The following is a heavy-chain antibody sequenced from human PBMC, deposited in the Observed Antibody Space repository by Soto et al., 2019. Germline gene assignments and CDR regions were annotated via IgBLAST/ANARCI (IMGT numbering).Heavy chain of an antibody. D-gene: IGHD1-26*01. V-gene: IGHV1-18*01. CDR3: AQGRYGDY. J-gene: IGHJ4*02. CDR1: GYTFTSYG. Sequence: QVHLVQSGAEVKKPGASVKVSCKASGYTFTSYGITWVRQAPGQGLEWMGWISAHNGNTDYAQKLQGRVIVTRDTSTSTAYMEMRRLRSDDTAVYYCAQGRYGDYWGQGDLVTVSS. CDR2: ISAHNGNT.